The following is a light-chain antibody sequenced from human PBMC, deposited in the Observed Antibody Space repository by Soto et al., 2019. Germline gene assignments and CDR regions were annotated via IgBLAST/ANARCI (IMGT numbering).Light chain of an antibody. CDR2: GAS. V-gene: IGKV1-39*01. CDR3: QQSYNTPIT. CDR1: QSIGRY. Sequence: DIQMTQSPSSLSASVGDRVTIACRASQSIGRYLNWYRQRPGEAPKLLVYGASRLQSEVPSRFSGTGSGTDFTLTISSLQPEDCATYYCQQSYNTPITFGQGTRLDNK. J-gene: IGKJ5*01.